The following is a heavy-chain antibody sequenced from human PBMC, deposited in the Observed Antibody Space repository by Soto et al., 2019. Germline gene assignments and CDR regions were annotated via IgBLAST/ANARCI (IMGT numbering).Heavy chain of an antibody. J-gene: IGHJ6*02. CDR2: IDPSDSYT. Sequence: ESLTISCKASGYGFSSDWIGWVRQMPGKGLEWMGRIDPSDSYTNYSPSFQGHVTISADKSISTAYLQWSSLKASDTAMYYCARLELVPNYGMDVWGQGTTVTVSS. D-gene: IGHD1-7*01. CDR1: GYGFSSDW. V-gene: IGHV5-10-1*01. CDR3: ARLELVPNYGMDV.